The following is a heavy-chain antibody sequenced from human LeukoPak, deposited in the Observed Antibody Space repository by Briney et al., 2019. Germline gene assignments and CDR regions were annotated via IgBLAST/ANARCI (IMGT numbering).Heavy chain of an antibody. CDR1: GGSISSYY. Sequence: SETLSLTCTVSGGSISSYYWSWIRQSAGKGLEWIGRIYSSGSTNYNPSLKSRVTMSLDTSKNQFSLNLSSVTAADTAVYYCARDASSPTHNFDYWGQGTLVTVPS. V-gene: IGHV4-4*07. CDR3: ARDASSPTHNFDY. CDR2: IYSSGST. D-gene: IGHD6-13*01. J-gene: IGHJ4*02.